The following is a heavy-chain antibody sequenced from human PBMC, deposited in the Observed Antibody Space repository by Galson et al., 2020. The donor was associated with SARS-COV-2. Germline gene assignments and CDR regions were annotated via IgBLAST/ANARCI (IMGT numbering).Heavy chain of an antibody. CDR2: ISGSGGST. CDR1: GFTFSSYA. CDR3: AKLFCIAADGACN. D-gene: IGHD6-13*01. J-gene: IGHJ4*02. V-gene: IGHV3-23*01. Sequence: GESLKISCAASGFTFSSYAMSWVRQAPGKGLEWVSAISGSGGSTYYADSVKGRFTISRDNSKNTLYLQMNSLRAEDTAVYYCAKLFCIAADGACNWGQGTLVTVSS.